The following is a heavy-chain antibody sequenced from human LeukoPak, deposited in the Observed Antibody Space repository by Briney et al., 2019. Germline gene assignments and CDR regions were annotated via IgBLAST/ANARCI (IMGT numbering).Heavy chain of an antibody. CDR1: GFTVGSNY. V-gene: IGHV3-23*01. Sequence: GGSLRLSWATFGFTVGSNYMSWVRQAPGKGLEWVSAISGSGGSTYYADSVKGRFTISRDNSKNTLYVQMNSLRAEDTAVYYCEAGRGPYYYDSSGYSDAFDIWGQGTMVTVSS. CDR2: ISGSGGST. D-gene: IGHD3-22*01. CDR3: EAGRGPYYYDSSGYSDAFDI. J-gene: IGHJ3*02.